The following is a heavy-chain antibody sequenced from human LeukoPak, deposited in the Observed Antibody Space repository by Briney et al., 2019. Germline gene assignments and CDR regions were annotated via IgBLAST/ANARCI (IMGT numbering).Heavy chain of an antibody. Sequence: PGRSLRLSCAASGFTFSSYAMSWVRQAPGKGLEWVSAISGSGGSTYYADSVKGRFTISRDNSKNTLYLQMNSLRAEDTAVYYCAKELLWFGERLDAFDIWGQGTMVTVSS. CDR3: AKELLWFGERLDAFDI. D-gene: IGHD3-10*01. CDR2: ISGSGGST. CDR1: GFTFSSYA. J-gene: IGHJ3*02. V-gene: IGHV3-23*01.